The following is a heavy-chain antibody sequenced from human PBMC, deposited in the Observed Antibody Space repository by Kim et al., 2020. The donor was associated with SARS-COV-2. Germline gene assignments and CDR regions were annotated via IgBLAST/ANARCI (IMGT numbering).Heavy chain of an antibody. CDR1: GGSISSYY. CDR2: IYYSGST. Sequence: SETLCLTCTVSGGSISSYYWSWIRQPPGKGLEWIGYIYYSGSTNYNPSLKSRVTISVDTSKNQFSLKLSSVTAADTAVYYCARGLRTYIAVAAYGMDVWGQGTTVTVSS. D-gene: IGHD6-19*01. V-gene: IGHV4-59*01. CDR3: ARGLRTYIAVAAYGMDV. J-gene: IGHJ6*02.